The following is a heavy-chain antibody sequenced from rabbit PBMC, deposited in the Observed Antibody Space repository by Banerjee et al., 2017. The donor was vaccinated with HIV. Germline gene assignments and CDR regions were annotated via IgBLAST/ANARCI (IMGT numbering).Heavy chain of an antibody. CDR1: GFSFSSSYW. Sequence: QEQLEESGGDLVKPEGSLTLTCTASGFSFSSSYWICWVRQAPGKGLEWIACIYVGSSGNTYYASWAKGRFIISKTSSTTVTLQMTSLTAADTATYFCARGDYGNNDYNLWGQGTLVTVS. V-gene: IGHV1S45*01. J-gene: IGHJ4*01. CDR2: IYVGSSGNT. CDR3: ARGDYGNNDYNL. D-gene: IGHD5-1*01.